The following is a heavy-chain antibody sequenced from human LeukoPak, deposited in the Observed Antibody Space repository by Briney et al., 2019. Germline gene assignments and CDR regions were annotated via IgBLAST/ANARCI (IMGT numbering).Heavy chain of an antibody. D-gene: IGHD2-2*01. CDR1: GYTFTGYY. V-gene: IGHV1-2*02. CDR2: INPNSGGT. J-gene: IGHJ3*02. CDR3: ARDIPSYDAFDI. Sequence: ASVKVSCKASGYTFTGYYMHWVRQAPGQGLEWMGWINPNSGGTNYAQKFQGRVTMTRDTSISTAYMELSRLRSDDTAVYYCARDIPSYDAFDIWGQGTMVTVSS.